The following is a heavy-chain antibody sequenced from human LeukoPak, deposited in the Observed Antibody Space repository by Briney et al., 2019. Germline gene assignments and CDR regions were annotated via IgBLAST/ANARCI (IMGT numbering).Heavy chain of an antibody. J-gene: IGHJ4*02. V-gene: IGHV3-7*01. CDR3: ASSITGTDFDY. CDR2: IKQDGSEK. D-gene: IGHD1-20*01. CDR1: GFTFSSYW. Sequence: GGSLRLSCAASGFTFSSYWMSWVRQAPGKGLEWVANIKQDGSEKYYVDSVKGRFTISRDNAKNSLYLQMNSLRDEDTAVYYCASSITGTDFDYWGQGTLVTVSS.